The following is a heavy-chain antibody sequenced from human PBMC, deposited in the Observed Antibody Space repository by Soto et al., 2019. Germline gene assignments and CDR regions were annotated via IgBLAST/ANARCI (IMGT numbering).Heavy chain of an antibody. Sequence: GGSLRLSCAASGFTFSSYAMHWVRQAPGKGLEWVAVISYDGSNKYYADSVKGRFTISRDNSKNTLYLQMNSLRAEDTAVYYCERDPGITGTTYVEYWGQGTLVTVSS. V-gene: IGHV3-30-3*01. D-gene: IGHD1-20*01. CDR1: GFTFSSYA. CDR3: ERDPGITGTTYVEY. J-gene: IGHJ4*02. CDR2: ISYDGSNK.